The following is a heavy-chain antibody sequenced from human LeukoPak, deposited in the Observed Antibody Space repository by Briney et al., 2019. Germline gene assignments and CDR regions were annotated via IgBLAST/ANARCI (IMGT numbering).Heavy chain of an antibody. CDR3: ARGPRDLYYYDSSGSTIDY. D-gene: IGHD3-22*01. J-gene: IGHJ4*02. Sequence: QPGGSLRLSCAASGFTFSSYWMHWVRQAPGKGLVWVSRINSDGSSTSYADSVKGRFTISRDNAKNTLYLQMNSLRAEDTAVYYCARGPRDLYYYDSSGSTIDYWGQGTLVTVSS. CDR2: INSDGSST. CDR1: GFTFSSYW. V-gene: IGHV3-74*01.